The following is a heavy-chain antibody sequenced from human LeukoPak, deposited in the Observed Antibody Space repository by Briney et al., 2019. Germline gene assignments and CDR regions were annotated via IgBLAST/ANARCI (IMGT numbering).Heavy chain of an antibody. CDR3: ARNGRGDIVVVPAAMLTPLRGPYNWFDP. D-gene: IGHD2-2*01. J-gene: IGHJ5*02. Sequence: SETLSLTCTVSGGSISSSSYYWGWIRQPPGKGLEWIGSIYYSGSTYYNPSLKSRVTISVDTSKNQFSLKLSSLTAPDTAVYYCARNGRGDIVVVPAAMLTPLRGPYNWFDPWGQGTLVTVSS. CDR2: IYYSGST. CDR1: GGSISSSSYY. V-gene: IGHV4-39*01.